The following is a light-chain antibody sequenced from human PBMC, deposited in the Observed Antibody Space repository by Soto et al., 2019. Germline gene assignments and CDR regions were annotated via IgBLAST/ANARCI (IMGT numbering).Light chain of an antibody. CDR3: QVWDNRGYV. J-gene: IGLJ1*01. V-gene: IGLV3-9*01. CDR1: NIGGKN. CDR2: RDY. Sequence: SYELTQPLSVSVALGQTATITCGGNNIGGKNVHWYQQKPGQAPVLVIYRDYNRPSGIPERFSGSNSGHTATLTISRVQPGDEPDYYCQVWDNRGYVFGAGTKVIV.